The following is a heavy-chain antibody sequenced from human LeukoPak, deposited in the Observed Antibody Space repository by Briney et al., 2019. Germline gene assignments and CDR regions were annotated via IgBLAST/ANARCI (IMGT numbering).Heavy chain of an antibody. J-gene: IGHJ4*02. CDR2: IYYTGNT. CDR1: GVSITTYY. V-gene: IGHV4-59*01. Sequence: KPSETLSLTCAVSGVSITTYYWTWIRQPPGQALEWIGYIYYTGNTKSNPSLESRVTMSIDTSKNEFSLKIYSVNAADTAVYFCASGSVVTALDQWGQGTLVTVSS. D-gene: IGHD2-21*02. CDR3: ASGSVVTALDQ.